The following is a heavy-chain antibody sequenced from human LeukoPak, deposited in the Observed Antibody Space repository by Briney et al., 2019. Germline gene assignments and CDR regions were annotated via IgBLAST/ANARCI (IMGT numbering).Heavy chain of an antibody. J-gene: IGHJ4*02. V-gene: IGHV3-7*03. CDR3: ARDQYDTWSRRGNFDS. CDR1: GFSFGKYW. D-gene: IGHD3-3*01. CDR2: IKLDGSEK. Sequence: GGSLRFSCVASGFSFGKYWMSWVRQAPGKGLEWVANIKLDGSEKNYVDSVKGRFTISRDNTKNSLYLQMNSLRVEDTAVFYCARDQYDTWSRRGNFDSWGQGTLVIVSS.